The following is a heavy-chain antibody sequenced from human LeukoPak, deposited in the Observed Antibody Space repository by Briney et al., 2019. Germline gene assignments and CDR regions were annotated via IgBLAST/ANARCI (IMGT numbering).Heavy chain of an antibody. Sequence: GGSLRLSCAAFGLSLRNYVMTWVRQAPGKGLEWVALISYDGDNKYYADSVKGRFTISRDNSKNTLYLQMNSLRFDDAAVYYCARHSSGWLDRGTPGGDHWGQGTLVTVSS. CDR3: ARHSSGWLDRGTPGGDH. D-gene: IGHD6-19*01. CDR1: GLSLRNYV. V-gene: IGHV3-30-3*01. J-gene: IGHJ4*02. CDR2: ISYDGDNK.